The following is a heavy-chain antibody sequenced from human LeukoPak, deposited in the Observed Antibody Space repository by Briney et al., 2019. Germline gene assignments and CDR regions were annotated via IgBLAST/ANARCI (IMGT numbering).Heavy chain of an antibody. CDR2: IKQDGSEK. Sequence: GGSLRLSCAASGFTFSSYWMSWVRQAPGKGLEWEANIKQDGSEKYYVDSVKGRFTISRDNAKNSLYLQMNSLRAEDTAVYYCARDTAPLPYYFDYWGQGTLVTVSS. CDR3: ARDTAPLPYYFDY. J-gene: IGHJ4*02. D-gene: IGHD4-17*01. CDR1: GFTFSSYW. V-gene: IGHV3-7*01.